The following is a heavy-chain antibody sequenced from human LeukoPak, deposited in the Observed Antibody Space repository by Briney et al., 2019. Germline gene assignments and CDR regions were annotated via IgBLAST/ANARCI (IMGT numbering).Heavy chain of an antibody. D-gene: IGHD1-26*01. Sequence: ASVKVSCKASGYTFTGYYMHWVRQAPGQGLELMGWINPNIGATNSAQKFQGRVTMTRDTSITTAYMDLSRLRSDDTAVYYCARSRYSGGGFDYWGQGTMVTVSS. V-gene: IGHV1-2*02. CDR3: ARSRYSGGGFDY. CDR1: GYTFTGYY. CDR2: INPNIGAT. J-gene: IGHJ4*02.